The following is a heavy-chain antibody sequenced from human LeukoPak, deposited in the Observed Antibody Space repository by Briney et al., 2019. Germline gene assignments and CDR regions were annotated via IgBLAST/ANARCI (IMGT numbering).Heavy chain of an antibody. J-gene: IGHJ4*02. V-gene: IGHV4-4*02. CDR3: ARSGWRWDYFDY. CDR1: GGSISSSNW. CDR2: IYHSGST. Sequence: SGTLSLTCAVSGGSISSSNWWSWVRQPPGKGLEWIGEIYHSGSTNYNPSLKSRVTISVDTSKNQFSLKLSSVTAADTAVYYCARSGWRWDYFDYWGQGTLVTVSS. D-gene: IGHD6-19*01.